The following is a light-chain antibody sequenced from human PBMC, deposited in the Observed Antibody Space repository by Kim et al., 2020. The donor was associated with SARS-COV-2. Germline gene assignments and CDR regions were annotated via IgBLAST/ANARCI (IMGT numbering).Light chain of an antibody. CDR1: QSISGC. Sequence: DIQMTQSPSSLSASVGDRVTITCRASQSISGCVSWYQQKPGKAPSLLIRGVSTLQPGVPSRFSGSGSGTDFILTISSLQPEDYATYFCQPGCITPPDTFGQGTKLEIK. J-gene: IGKJ2*01. CDR2: GVS. CDR3: QPGCITPPDT. V-gene: IGKV1-39*01.